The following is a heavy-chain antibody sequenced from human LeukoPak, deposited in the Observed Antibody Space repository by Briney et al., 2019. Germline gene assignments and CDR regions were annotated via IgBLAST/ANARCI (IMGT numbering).Heavy chain of an antibody. CDR3: ARDSGIQLWLLDY. CDR2: ISAYNGNT. D-gene: IGHD5-18*01. V-gene: IGHV1-18*01. Sequence: ASVKVSCKASGYTFTSYGISWVRQAPGQGLEWMGWISAYNGNTNYAQKLQGRVTMTTDTSTSTACMELRSLRSDDTAVYYCARDSGIQLWLLDYWGQGNLVTVSS. J-gene: IGHJ4*02. CDR1: GYTFTSYG.